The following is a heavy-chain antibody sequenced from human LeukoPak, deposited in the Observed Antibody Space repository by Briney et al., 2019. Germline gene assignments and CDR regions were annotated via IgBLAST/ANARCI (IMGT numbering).Heavy chain of an antibody. D-gene: IGHD3-10*01. J-gene: IGHJ4*02. CDR3: AKGFGRDVFDY. V-gene: IGHV3-23*01. CDR2: ISGSGGTT. CDR1: GFTFSSFA. Sequence: PGGSLRLSCAASGFTFSSFAMSWVRQAPGKGLEGVSAISGSGGTTYFADSVKGRFTISRDISKKMLYLQLNRLRAEDTAVYYGAKGFGRDVFDYWGQGTLVTVSS.